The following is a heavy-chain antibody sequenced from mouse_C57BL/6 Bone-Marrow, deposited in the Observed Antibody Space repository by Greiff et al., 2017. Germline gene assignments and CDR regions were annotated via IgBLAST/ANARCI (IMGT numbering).Heavy chain of an antibody. D-gene: IGHD2-1*01. Sequence: QVQLKQSGAELVKPGASVKMSCKASGYTFTSYWITWVKQRPGQGLEWIGDIYPGSGSTNYNEKFKSKATLTVDTSSSTAYMQLSSLTSEDSAVYDCATRYYSFDYWGQGTTLTVSS. J-gene: IGHJ2*01. V-gene: IGHV1-55*01. CDR1: GYTFTSYW. CDR2: IYPGSGST. CDR3: ATRYYSFDY.